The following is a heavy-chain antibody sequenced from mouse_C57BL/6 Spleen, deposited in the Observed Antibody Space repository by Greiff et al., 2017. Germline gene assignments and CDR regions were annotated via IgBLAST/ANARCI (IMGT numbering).Heavy chain of an antibody. CDR1: GYTFTGYW. D-gene: IGHD1-1*01. CDR3: ARWGTTVVAFYYFDY. CDR2: ILPGSGST. J-gene: IGHJ2*01. Sequence: VQRVESGAELMKPGASVKLSCKATGYTFTGYWIEWVKQRPGHGLEWIGEILPGSGSTNYNEKFKGKATFTADTSSNTAYMQLSSLTTEDSAIYYCARWGTTVVAFYYFDYWGQGTTLTVSS. V-gene: IGHV1-9*01.